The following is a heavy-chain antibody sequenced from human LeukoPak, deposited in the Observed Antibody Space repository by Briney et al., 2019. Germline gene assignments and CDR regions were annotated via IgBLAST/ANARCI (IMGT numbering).Heavy chain of an antibody. D-gene: IGHD4-17*01. CDR1: GGSFSGYY. CDR2: ISGSGGST. J-gene: IGHJ4*02. V-gene: IGHV3-23*01. Sequence: PSETLSLTCAVYGGSFSGYYWSWVRQAPGKGLEWVSAISGSGGSTYYADSVKGRFTISRDNSKNTLYLQMNSLRAEDTAVYYCAKDLGTVTTDWGQGTLVTVSS. CDR3: AKDLGTVTTD.